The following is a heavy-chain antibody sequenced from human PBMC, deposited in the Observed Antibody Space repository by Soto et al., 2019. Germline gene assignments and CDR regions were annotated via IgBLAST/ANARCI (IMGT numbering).Heavy chain of an antibody. CDR2: IYWDDDK. Sequence: QITLKESGPTLVKPTQTLTLTCTFSGFSLSSTRLAVGWIRQPPGKALEWLALIYWDDDKRYSPFLKSRLTITKDTSKNQVVLTMSNTDPVDTARYYCAHIVVAGIGYYFDYWGQGTLVTVSS. J-gene: IGHJ4*02. CDR3: AHIVVAGIGYYFDY. CDR1: GFSLSSTRLA. V-gene: IGHV2-5*02. D-gene: IGHD6-19*01.